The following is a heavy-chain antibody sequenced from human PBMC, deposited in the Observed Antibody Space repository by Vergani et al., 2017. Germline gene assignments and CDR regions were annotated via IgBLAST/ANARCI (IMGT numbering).Heavy chain of an antibody. J-gene: IGHJ6*03. D-gene: IGHD1-7*01. CDR2: IYCNDDQ. CDR1: GFSLNTRGLS. CDR3: VYRKTECGTTGCFYPFYYYDYRYV. V-gene: IGHV2-5*04. Sequence: QISLKESGPTLVKPTQTLTLICTFSGFSLNTRGLSVAWIRQPPGKALDWLALIYCNDDQQYSPSLNNRVTITKDTSKNHVVLTMTNMDYVDTGTYYCVYRKTECGTTGCFYPFYYYDYRYVWGKGTTVTVSS.